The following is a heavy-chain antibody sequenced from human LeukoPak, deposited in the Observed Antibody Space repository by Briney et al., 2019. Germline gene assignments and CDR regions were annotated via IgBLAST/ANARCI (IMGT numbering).Heavy chain of an antibody. CDR1: GGSFSGYY. CDR3: ARGMTGYVIDY. CDR2: INHSGST. V-gene: IGHV4-34*01. J-gene: IGHJ4*02. D-gene: IGHD5-12*01. Sequence: PSETLSLTCAVSGGSFSGYYWSWIRQPPGKGLEWIGEINHSGSTNYNPSLKSRVTISVDTSKNQFSLKLSSVTAADTAVYYCARGMTGYVIDYWGQGTLVTVSS.